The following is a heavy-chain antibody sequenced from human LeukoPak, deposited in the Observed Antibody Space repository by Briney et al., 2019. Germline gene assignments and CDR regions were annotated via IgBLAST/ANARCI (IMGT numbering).Heavy chain of an antibody. V-gene: IGHV3-66*01. D-gene: IGHD3-9*01. CDR3: ARGRSLTRYYDAFDV. CDR2: LYSGGTT. CDR1: GFTVRSDY. Sequence: GGSLRLSCAAFGFTVRSDYLTWLRQAPGKGLEWVSVLYSGGTTFYAESVKGRFTISRDNSKNMLYLQMNSLRVEDTAVYYCARGRSLTRYYDAFDVWGQGTTVTVSS. J-gene: IGHJ3*01.